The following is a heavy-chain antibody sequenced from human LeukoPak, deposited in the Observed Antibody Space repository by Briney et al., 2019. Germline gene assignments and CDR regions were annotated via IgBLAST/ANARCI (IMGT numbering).Heavy chain of an antibody. Sequence: SETLSLTCTVSGGSVSSGSYYWSWIRQPPGKGLEWIGYIYYSGSTNYNPSLKSRVTISVGTSKNQFSLKLSSVTAADTAVYYCASGLYYDFWSGYENPLDYWGQGTLVTVSS. D-gene: IGHD3-3*01. CDR2: IYYSGST. J-gene: IGHJ4*02. V-gene: IGHV4-61*01. CDR3: ASGLYYDFWSGYENPLDY. CDR1: GGSVSSGSYY.